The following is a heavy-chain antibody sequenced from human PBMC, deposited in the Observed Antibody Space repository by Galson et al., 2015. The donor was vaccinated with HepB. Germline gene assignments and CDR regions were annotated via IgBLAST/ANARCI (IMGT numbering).Heavy chain of an antibody. CDR1: GYSFTSYW. V-gene: IGHV5-51*01. Sequence: QSGAEVKKPGESLKISCKGSGYSFTSYWIGWVRQMPGKGLEWMGIIYPGDSDTRYSPSFQGQVTISADKSISTAYLQWSSLKASDTAMYYCASRGYCSSTSCYSYAFDIWGQGTMVTVSS. CDR2: IYPGDSDT. J-gene: IGHJ3*02. D-gene: IGHD2-2*01. CDR3: ASRGYCSSTSCYSYAFDI.